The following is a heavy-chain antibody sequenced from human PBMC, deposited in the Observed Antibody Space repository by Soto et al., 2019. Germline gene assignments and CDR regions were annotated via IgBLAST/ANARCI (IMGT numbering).Heavy chain of an antibody. V-gene: IGHV3-23*01. D-gene: IGHD3-16*01. J-gene: IGHJ4*02. CDR2: ISGGGGNT. CDR1: GFTFSSYA. Sequence: EVQLLESGGGLVQPGGSLRLSCTTSGFTFSSYAMNWVRQAPGKGLEWVSSISGGGGNTYYADSVKGRFTISRDSSKNTLYLQMNRLRAEDTAVYYCAKDLDDYIWGSWCFFDWGQGTLVTVSS. CDR3: AKDLDDYIWGSWCFFD.